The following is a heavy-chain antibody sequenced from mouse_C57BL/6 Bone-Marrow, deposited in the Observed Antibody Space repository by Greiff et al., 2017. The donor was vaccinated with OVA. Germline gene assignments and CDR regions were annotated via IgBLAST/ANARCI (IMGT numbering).Heavy chain of an antibody. D-gene: IGHD2-4*01. CDR1: GFTFSDFY. J-gene: IGHJ4*01. V-gene: IGHV7-1*01. CDR2: SRNKANDYTT. CDR3: AREPFYDYDENYAMDY. Sequence: EVQGVESGGGLVQSGRSLRLSCATSGFTFSDFYMEWVRQAPGKGLEWIAASRNKANDYTTEYSASVKGRFIVSRDTSQSILYLQMNALRAEDTAIYYCAREPFYDYDENYAMDYWGQGTSVTVSS.